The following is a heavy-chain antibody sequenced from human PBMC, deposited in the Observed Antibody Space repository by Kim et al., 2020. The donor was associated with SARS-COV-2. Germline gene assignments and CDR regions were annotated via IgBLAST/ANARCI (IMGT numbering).Heavy chain of an antibody. Sequence: TNQGQKLQGKVTMTTDTSTSTAYMELRSLRSDDTAVYYCARGSVAGTFSYWGQGTLVTVSS. CDR3: ARGSVAGTFSY. D-gene: IGHD6-19*01. V-gene: IGHV1-18*01. CDR2: T. J-gene: IGHJ4*02.